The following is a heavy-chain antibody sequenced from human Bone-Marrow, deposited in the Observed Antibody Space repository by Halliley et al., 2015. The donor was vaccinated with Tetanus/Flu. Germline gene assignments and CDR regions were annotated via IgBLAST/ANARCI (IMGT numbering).Heavy chain of an antibody. CDR2: ISYNGSTL. CDR1: GFTFSSFE. D-gene: IGHD3-3*01. Sequence: AVSGFTFSSFEMNWVRQAPGKGLEWISYISYNGSTLYYADSVKGRFTISRDNAKNSLYLQMNSLRAEDTAVYYCARDPPLWSGYYAADYWGQGTLVTVSS. J-gene: IGHJ4*02. CDR3: ARDPPLWSGYYAADY. V-gene: IGHV3-48*03.